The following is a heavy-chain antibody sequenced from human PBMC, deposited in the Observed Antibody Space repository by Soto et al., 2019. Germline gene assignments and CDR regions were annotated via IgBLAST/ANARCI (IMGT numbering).Heavy chain of an antibody. CDR2: INGGRT. CDR3: ATHGWDL. V-gene: IGHV3-23*01. CDR1: GFTFSRSD. D-gene: IGHD6-19*01. Sequence: EVQLLESGGGLVQPGGSLRLSCAASGFTFSRSDMRWVRQAPGKGLEWVSAINGGRTFYGDSVEGRFTVSRDDSKDTLYLQMNSPRVDDTAIYYCATHGWDLWGQGTLVTVSS. J-gene: IGHJ5*02.